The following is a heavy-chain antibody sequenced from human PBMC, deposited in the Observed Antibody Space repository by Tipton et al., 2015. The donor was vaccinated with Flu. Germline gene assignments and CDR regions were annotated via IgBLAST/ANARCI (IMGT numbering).Heavy chain of an antibody. CDR1: GGSLSSYY. V-gene: IGHV4-59*01. J-gene: IGHJ4*02. D-gene: IGHD3-3*01. CDR2: IYYSGTT. CDR3: ARDRYDFWSGYYYY. Sequence: TLSLTCTVSGGSLSSYYWSWIRQPPGKGLEWIGYIYYSGTTNYNPSLESRVTISIDKSKNQFSLNLNSVTAADTAVYYCARDRYDFWSGYYYYWGRGTLVTVSS.